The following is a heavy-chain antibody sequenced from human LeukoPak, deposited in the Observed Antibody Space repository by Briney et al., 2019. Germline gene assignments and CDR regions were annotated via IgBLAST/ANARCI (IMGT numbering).Heavy chain of an antibody. CDR1: GGSFSGYY. Sequence: PSETLSLTCAVYGGSFSGYYWSWIRQPPGKGLEWIGEIYHSGSTNYNPSLKSRVTISVDTSKNQFSLKLSSVTAADTAAYYCARVYYSSSYDYWYFDLWGRGTLVTVSS. CDR3: ARVYYSSSYDYWYFDL. D-gene: IGHD6-13*01. J-gene: IGHJ2*01. V-gene: IGHV4-34*01. CDR2: IYHSGST.